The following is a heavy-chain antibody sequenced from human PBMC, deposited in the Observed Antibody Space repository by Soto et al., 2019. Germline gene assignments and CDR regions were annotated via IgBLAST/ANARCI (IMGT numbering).Heavy chain of an antibody. J-gene: IGHJ4*02. V-gene: IGHV4-34*01. D-gene: IGHD2-15*01. CDR2: INHSGST. Sequence: KASETLSLTCAVYGGSFSGYYWSWIRQPPGKGLEWIGEINHSGSTNYNPSLKSRVTMSVDTSKNQFSLKLSSVTAADTAVYYCARAPHVAATFSYWGQGTLVTVSS. CDR3: ARAPHVAATFSY. CDR1: GGSFSGYY.